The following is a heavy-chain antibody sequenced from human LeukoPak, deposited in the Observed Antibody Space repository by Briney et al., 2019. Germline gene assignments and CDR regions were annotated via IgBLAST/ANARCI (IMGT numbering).Heavy chain of an antibody. J-gene: IGHJ4*02. CDR2: ISWNSGSI. V-gene: IGHV3-9*01. Sequence: GGSLRLSCAASGFTFDDYAMHWVRQAPGKGLEWVSGISWNSGSIGYADSVKGRFTISRDNAKNSLYLQMNSLRAEDTALYYCARGRVVVPATLTYWGQGTLVTVSS. D-gene: IGHD2-2*01. CDR1: GFTFDDYA. CDR3: ARGRVVVPATLTY.